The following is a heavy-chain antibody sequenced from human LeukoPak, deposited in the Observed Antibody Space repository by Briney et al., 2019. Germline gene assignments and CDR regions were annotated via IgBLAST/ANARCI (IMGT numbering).Heavy chain of an antibody. J-gene: IGHJ6*02. Sequence: GRSLRLSCAASGFTFSSYAMHWVRQAQGKGLEWVAVISYDGSNKYYADSVKGRFTISRDNSKNTLYLQMNSLRAEDTAVYYCASGSQRNYYYYGMDVWGQGTTVTVSS. CDR1: GFTFSSYA. D-gene: IGHD1-26*01. CDR2: ISYDGSNK. V-gene: IGHV3-30-3*01. CDR3: ASGSQRNYYYYGMDV.